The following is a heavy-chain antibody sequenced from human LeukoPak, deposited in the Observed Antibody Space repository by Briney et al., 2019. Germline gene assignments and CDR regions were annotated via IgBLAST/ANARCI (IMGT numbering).Heavy chain of an antibody. CDR1: GFTFDDYA. V-gene: IGHV3-9*01. J-gene: IGHJ4*02. CDR3: AKEGRHSIFRGPFDY. CDR2: ISWNSGSI. Sequence: GGSLRLSCAASGFTFDDYAMHWVWQAPGKGLEWVSGISWNSGSIGYADSVKGRFTISRDNAKNSLYLQMNSLRAEDTALYYCAKEGRHSIFRGPFDYWGQGTLVTVSS. D-gene: IGHD3-9*01.